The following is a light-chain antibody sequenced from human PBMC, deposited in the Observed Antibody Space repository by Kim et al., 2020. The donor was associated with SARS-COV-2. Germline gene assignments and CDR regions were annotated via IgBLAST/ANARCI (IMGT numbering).Light chain of an antibody. CDR1: RSNIGASYD. V-gene: IGLV1-40*01. CDR2: GNS. J-gene: IGLJ2*01. CDR3: QSYDTSLSGSGV. Sequence: VTTSCTGSRSNIGASYDVHWYQQLPGTAPKLLIYGNSHRPSGVPDRFSGSKSGTSASLAITGLQPEDEAYYYCQSYDTSLSGSGVFGGGTKVTVL.